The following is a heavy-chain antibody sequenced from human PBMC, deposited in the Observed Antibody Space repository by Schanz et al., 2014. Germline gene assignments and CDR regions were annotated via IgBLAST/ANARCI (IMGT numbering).Heavy chain of an antibody. Sequence: VQLVESGGGLVQPGGSLKLSCAASGLIFSNYVMSWVRQAPGKGLEWLSYISDSGTYTNYADSVKGRFTISRDNAKSSLYLQMNSLRVEDTAVYYCAASSGWHPSTDYWGQGTPITVSS. CDR1: GLIFSNYV. J-gene: IGHJ4*02. D-gene: IGHD6-19*01. CDR2: ISDSGTYT. CDR3: AASSGWHPSTDY. V-gene: IGHV3-11*05.